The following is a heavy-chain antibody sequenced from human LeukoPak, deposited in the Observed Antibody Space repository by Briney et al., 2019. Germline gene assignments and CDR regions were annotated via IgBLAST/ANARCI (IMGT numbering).Heavy chain of an antibody. CDR2: ISGSGGRT. D-gene: IGHD2-2*03. CDR1: GFTFSSYA. Sequence: GGSLRLSCAPSGFTFSSYAMSWVRQAPGKGLEWVSVISGSGGRTYYADSVKGRFTISRDNSKNTLYLQMNSLRAEDTAVYYCAKDSHWILFDDWGQGTLVTVSS. J-gene: IGHJ4*02. CDR3: AKDSHWILFDD. V-gene: IGHV3-23*01.